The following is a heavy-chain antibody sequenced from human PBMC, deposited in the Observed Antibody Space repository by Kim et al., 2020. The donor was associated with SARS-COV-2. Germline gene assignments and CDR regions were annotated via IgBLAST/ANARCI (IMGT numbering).Heavy chain of an antibody. CDR3: ARAEPPSTWFGELGANWFDP. D-gene: IGHD3-10*01. J-gene: IGHJ5*02. Sequence: ASVKVSCKASGYTFTSYYMHWVRQAPGQGLEWMGIINPSGGSTSYAQKFQGRATMTRDTSTSTVYMELRSLRSEDTAVYYCARAEPPSTWFGELGANWFDPWGQGPLVTVSS. V-gene: IGHV1-46*01. CDR1: GYTFTSYY. CDR2: INPSGGST.